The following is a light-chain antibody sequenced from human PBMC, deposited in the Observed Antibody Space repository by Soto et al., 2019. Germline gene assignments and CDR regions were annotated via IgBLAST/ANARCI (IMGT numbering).Light chain of an antibody. CDR1: SSDVGGYNY. CDR3: SSYTSSSTLVEVYV. J-gene: IGLJ1*01. V-gene: IGLV2-14*01. Sequence: QSALTQPASVSGSPGQSITISCTGTSSDVGGYNYVSWYQQHPGKAPKLMIYDVSNRPSGVSNRFSGSKSGNTASLTISGLQAEDEADYYCSSYTSSSTLVEVYVFGTGTKLTVL. CDR2: DVS.